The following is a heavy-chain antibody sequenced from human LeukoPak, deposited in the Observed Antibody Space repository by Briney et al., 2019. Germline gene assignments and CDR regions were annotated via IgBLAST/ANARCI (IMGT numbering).Heavy chain of an antibody. Sequence: GASLRLSCAASGFRFSTSAMSWVRQAPGKGLEWVSGISWNSGSIGYADSVKGRFTISRDNAKNSLYLQVNSLRAEDMALYYCVRGIAAAGFWGQGTLVTVSS. V-gene: IGHV3-9*03. D-gene: IGHD6-13*01. CDR2: ISWNSGSI. CDR3: VRGIAAAGF. CDR1: GFRFSTSA. J-gene: IGHJ4*02.